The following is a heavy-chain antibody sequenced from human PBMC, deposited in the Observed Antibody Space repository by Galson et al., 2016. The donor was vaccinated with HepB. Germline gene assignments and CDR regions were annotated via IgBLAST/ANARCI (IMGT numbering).Heavy chain of an antibody. V-gene: IGHV3-48*04. CDR3: ARGSITGIFDY. J-gene: IGHJ4*02. Sequence: SLRLSCVASGLTFSRYWMHWVRQAPGKGLEWISFISSSSDTVHYADSVKGRFTISRDNAKKSLHLHMSSLRAEDTAVYYCARGSITGIFDYWGQGTLVTVSS. CDR2: ISSSSDTV. CDR1: GLTFSRYW. D-gene: IGHD3-10*01.